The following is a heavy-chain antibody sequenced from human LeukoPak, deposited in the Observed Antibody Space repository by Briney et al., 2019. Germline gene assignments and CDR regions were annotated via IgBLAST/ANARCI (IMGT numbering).Heavy chain of an antibody. D-gene: IGHD3-22*01. V-gene: IGHV3-23*01. CDR2: ISGSGGST. CDR3: AKDITMIVVVPDY. Sequence: PGGSLRLSCAASGFTFSSYAMSWVRQAPGKGLEWASAISGSGGSTYYADSVKGRFTISRDNSKNTLYLQMNSLRAEDTAVYYCAKDITMIVVVPDYWGQGTLVTVSS. J-gene: IGHJ4*02. CDR1: GFTFSSYA.